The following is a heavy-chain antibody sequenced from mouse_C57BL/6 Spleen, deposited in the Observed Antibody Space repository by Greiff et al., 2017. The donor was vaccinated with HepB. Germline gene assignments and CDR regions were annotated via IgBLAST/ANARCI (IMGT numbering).Heavy chain of an antibody. CDR1: GFTFSSYA. J-gene: IGHJ2*01. CDR3: ARAPYVYDC. V-gene: IGHV5-4*03. Sequence: EVMLVESGGGLVKPGGSLKLSCAASGFTFSSYAMSWVRQTPEKRLEWVATISDGGSYTYYPDNVKGRFTISRDNVKNNLYLQMSHLKSEDTAMYYCARAPYVYDCWGQGTTLTVSS. D-gene: IGHD2-2*01. CDR2: ISDGGSYT.